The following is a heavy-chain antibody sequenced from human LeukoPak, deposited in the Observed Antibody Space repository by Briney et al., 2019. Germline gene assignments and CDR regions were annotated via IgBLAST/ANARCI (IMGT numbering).Heavy chain of an antibody. CDR2: IYYSGST. CDR3: ARSRKDYDFWSGYYEVSYFDY. V-gene: IGHV4-39*07. D-gene: IGHD3-3*01. Sequence: PSETLSLTCTVSGGSISSSSYYWGWIRQPPGKGLEWIGSIYYSGSTYYNPSLKSRVTISVDRSKDQFSLKLSSVTAADTAVYYCARSRKDYDFWSGYYEVSYFDYWGQGTLVTVSS. J-gene: IGHJ4*02. CDR1: GGSISSSSYY.